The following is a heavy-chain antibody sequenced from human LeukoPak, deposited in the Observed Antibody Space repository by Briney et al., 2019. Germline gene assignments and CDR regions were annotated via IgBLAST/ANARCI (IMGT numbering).Heavy chain of an antibody. CDR1: GYTFTSYG. CDR2: ISAYNGNT. J-gene: IGHJ3*02. V-gene: IGHV1-18*01. D-gene: IGHD2-21*02. CDR3: ARTPGVVVTANAFDI. Sequence: ASVKVSCKASGYTFTSYGISWVRQAPGQGLEWMGWISAYNGNTNYAQKLQGRVTMTTDTSTSTAYMELRSLRSDDTAVYYCARTPGVVVTANAFDIWGQGTMVTVSS.